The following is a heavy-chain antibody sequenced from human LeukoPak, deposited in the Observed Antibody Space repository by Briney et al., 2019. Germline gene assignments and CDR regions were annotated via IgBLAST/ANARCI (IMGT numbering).Heavy chain of an antibody. Sequence: GASVKVSCKASGYTFTSYAISWVRQAPGQGLEWMGWISGYNGNTKYAQKLQGRVTMTTDTSTTTAYMELRSLRSDDTAVYYCARDGRHRYYYDSSGFYGSWFDPWGQGTLVTVSS. D-gene: IGHD3-22*01. CDR3: ARDGRHRYYYDSSGFYGSWFDP. J-gene: IGHJ5*02. CDR1: GYTFTSYA. CDR2: ISGYNGNT. V-gene: IGHV1-18*01.